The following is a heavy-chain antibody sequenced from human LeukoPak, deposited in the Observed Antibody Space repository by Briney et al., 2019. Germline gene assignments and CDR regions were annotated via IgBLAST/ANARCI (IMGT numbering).Heavy chain of an antibody. CDR2: FIPIFGTA. J-gene: IGHJ4*02. Sequence: SVKVSCKASGGTFNTYAISWVRQAPGQGLEWMGRFIPIFGTANYAQKFQGRVSITTDESTSTAYMQLSSLRSEDTAMYYCARDLGITGTYDNHCFDYWGQGTLVTVS. CDR1: GGTFNTYA. V-gene: IGHV1-69*05. CDR3: ARDLGITGTYDNHCFDY. D-gene: IGHD1-7*01.